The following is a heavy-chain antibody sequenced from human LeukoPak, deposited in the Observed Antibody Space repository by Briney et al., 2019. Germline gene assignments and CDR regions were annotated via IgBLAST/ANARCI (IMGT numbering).Heavy chain of an antibody. J-gene: IGHJ6*03. CDR1: GYTFTSYD. D-gene: IGHD3-10*01. V-gene: IGHV1-8*01. CDR3: ARGLKGRTMVRGVISNYYYYYMDV. Sequence: AASVKVSCKASGYTFTSYDINWVRQATGQGLEWMGWMNPNSGNTGYAQKFQGRVTMTRNTSISTAYMELSSLRSEDTAVYYCARGLKGRTMVRGVISNYYYYYMDVWGKGTTVTISS. CDR2: MNPNSGNT.